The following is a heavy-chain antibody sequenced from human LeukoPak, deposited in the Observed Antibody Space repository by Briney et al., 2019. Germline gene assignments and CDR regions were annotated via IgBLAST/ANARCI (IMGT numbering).Heavy chain of an antibody. CDR3: ARMHLGDYYYYGMDV. Sequence: ASVKLSCKASGYTFTGYYMHWVRQAPGQGLEWMGWINPNSGGTNYAQKFQGRVTMTRDTSISTAYMELSRLRSDDTAVYYCARMHLGDYYYYGMDVWGQGTTVTVSS. CDR2: INPNSGGT. D-gene: IGHD3-16*01. CDR1: GYTFTGYY. V-gene: IGHV1-2*02. J-gene: IGHJ6*02.